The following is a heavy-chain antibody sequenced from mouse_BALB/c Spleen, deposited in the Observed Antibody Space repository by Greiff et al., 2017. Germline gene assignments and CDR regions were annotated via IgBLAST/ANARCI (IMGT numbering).Heavy chain of an antibody. D-gene: IGHD1-1*01. Sequence: EVKLVESGGGLVQPGGSLTLSCAASGFTFSSYGMSWVRQTPDKRLEFVATINSNGGSTYSPSSVKGRFTISRDKAKNTLYLQMSSLKSEDTAMYYCASNYGAMDDWGKGTSVTGSS. J-gene: IGHJ4*01. V-gene: IGHV5-6-3*01. CDR3: ASNYGAMDD. CDR2: INSNGGST. CDR1: GFTFSSYG.